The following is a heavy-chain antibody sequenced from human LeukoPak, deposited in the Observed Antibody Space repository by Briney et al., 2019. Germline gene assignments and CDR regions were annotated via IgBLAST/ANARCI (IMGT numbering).Heavy chain of an antibody. CDR3: GRDRDYYAIDY. J-gene: IGHJ4*02. CDR1: GFSFSSFW. CDR2: IGKDGSGK. V-gene: IGHV3-7*01. D-gene: IGHD3-22*01. Sequence: PGGSLRLSCAASGFSFSSFWMGWVRQAPGKGLEWVANIGKDGSGKNYVDSVKGRFTISRDNAKNSLYLQMNSLRAEDTAVYYCGRDRDYYAIDYWGQGTLVTVSS.